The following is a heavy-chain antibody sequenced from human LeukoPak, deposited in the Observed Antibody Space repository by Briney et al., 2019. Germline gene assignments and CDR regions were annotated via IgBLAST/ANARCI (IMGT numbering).Heavy chain of an antibody. D-gene: IGHD1-26*01. CDR2: IIPIFGTA. Sequence: SVKVSCKASGGTFGSSAISWVRQAPGQGLEWMGGIIPIFGTANYAQKFQGRVTITTDESTSTAYMELSSLRSEDTAVYYCARVANLGGAHDPVDHDVFDIWGQGTMVTVSS. CDR1: GGTFGSSA. V-gene: IGHV1-69*05. CDR3: ARVANLGGAHDPVDHDVFDI. J-gene: IGHJ3*02.